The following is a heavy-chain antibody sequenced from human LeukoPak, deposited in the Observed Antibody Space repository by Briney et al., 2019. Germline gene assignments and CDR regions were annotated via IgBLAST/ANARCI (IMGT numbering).Heavy chain of an antibody. CDR2: IVGSGADT. Sequence: GGSLSHFCAASGFTFIRHAMSWVRRAPGKGLEWVSVIVGSGADTYYADSVKGRFTISIDNSKNTLYVQMNSLGAEDTAVYYCAKGPNDSSNCLFDDWREGTLATVSS. J-gene: IGHJ1*01. CDR1: GFTFIRHA. D-gene: IGHD4-11*01. V-gene: IGHV3-23*01. CDR3: AKGPNDSSNCLFDD.